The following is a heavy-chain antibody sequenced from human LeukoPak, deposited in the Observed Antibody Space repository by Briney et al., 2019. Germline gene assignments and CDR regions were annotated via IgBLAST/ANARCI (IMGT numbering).Heavy chain of an antibody. CDR1: GYTFTSYD. J-gene: IGHJ4*02. V-gene: IGHV1-8*01. CDR3: ARGPPNWGYDY. Sequence: VKVSCRASGYTFTSYDFNWVRQATGQRPEWMGWMSPNSGDTGYAQKFQDRVTMTRNTSISTAYMELSSLRSDDTAVYYCARGPPNWGYDYWGPGTLVTVSS. D-gene: IGHD7-27*01. CDR2: MSPNSGDT.